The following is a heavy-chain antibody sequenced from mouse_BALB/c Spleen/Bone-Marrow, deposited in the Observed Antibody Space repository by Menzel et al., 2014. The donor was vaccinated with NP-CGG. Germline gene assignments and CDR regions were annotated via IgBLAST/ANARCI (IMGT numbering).Heavy chain of an antibody. V-gene: IGHV3-8*02. CDR1: GDSITSGY. J-gene: IGHJ2*01. CDR3: AKYKGDYDHAGGYFVS. Sequence: EVKVEESGPSLVKPSQTLSLTCSVTGDSITSGYWNWVRKFPGNKLEYMGYISYSGSTYYNPSLKSRISITRDTSKNQYTLHINSVTTENTPTYNCAKYKGDYDHAGGYFVSWGQGTPLTVSS. CDR2: ISYSGST. D-gene: IGHD2-4*01.